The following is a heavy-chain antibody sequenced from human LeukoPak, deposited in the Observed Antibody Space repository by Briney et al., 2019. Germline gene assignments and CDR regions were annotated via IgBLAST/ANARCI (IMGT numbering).Heavy chain of an antibody. CDR2: IYYSGST. Sequence: PSQTLSLTCTVSGGSISSGDYYWSWIRQPPGKGLEWIGYIYYSGSTYYNPSLKSRVTISVDTSKNQFSLKLSSVTAADTPVYYCARDHEGYSSVHNQNWFDPWGQGTLVTVSS. CDR3: ARDHEGYSSVHNQNWFDP. J-gene: IGHJ5*02. D-gene: IGHD6-25*01. V-gene: IGHV4-30-4*08. CDR1: GGSISSGDYY.